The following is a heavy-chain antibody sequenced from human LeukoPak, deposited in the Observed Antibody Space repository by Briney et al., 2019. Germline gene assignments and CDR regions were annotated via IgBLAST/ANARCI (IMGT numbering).Heavy chain of an antibody. V-gene: IGHV1-2*02. D-gene: IGHD6-13*01. Sequence: ASVKVSCKASGYIFTGYYMHWVRQAPGQGLEWMGWINPNSGDTNYAQKFQGRVTMTRDMSIGTAYMEVSSLRSDDTAVYYCARGAAAGSNWFDPWGQGTLVTVSS. J-gene: IGHJ5*02. CDR1: GYIFTGYY. CDR3: ARGAAAGSNWFDP. CDR2: INPNSGDT.